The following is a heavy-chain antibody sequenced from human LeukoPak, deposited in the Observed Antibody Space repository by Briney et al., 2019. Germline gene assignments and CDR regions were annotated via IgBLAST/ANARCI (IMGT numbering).Heavy chain of an antibody. V-gene: IGHV3-48*01. J-gene: IGHJ4*02. D-gene: IGHD3-10*01. Sequence: GGSLRLSCAASGFTFSDYDMNWVRQAPGKGLEWVSFISSESNTIIYADSVRGRFTISRDNAKHSLYLQMSSLRAEDTAVYYCARLDYYRGSGSYGGDFWGQGTLVTVSS. CDR2: ISSESNTI. CDR3: ARLDYYRGSGSYGGDF. CDR1: GFTFSDYD.